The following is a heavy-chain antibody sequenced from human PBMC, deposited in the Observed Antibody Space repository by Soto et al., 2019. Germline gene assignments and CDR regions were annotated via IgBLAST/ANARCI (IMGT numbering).Heavy chain of an antibody. CDR3: AHVGYCISFSCSNWFDP. V-gene: IGHV2-5*02. CDR1: GFSLSTSGVG. J-gene: IGHJ5*02. CDR2: IYWDDDK. D-gene: IGHD2-2*01. Sequence: QITLKESGPTLVKPTQTLTLTCTFSGFSLSTSGVGVGWIRQPPGKALEWLALIYWDDDKRYSPSLKSRLTISKDTSKNQVVLTMTNMVPVDTATYYCAHVGYCISFSCSNWFDPWGQGTLVTVSS.